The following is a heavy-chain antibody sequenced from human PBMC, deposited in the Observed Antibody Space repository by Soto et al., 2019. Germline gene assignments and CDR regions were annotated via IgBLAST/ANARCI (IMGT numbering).Heavy chain of an antibody. D-gene: IGHD3-10*01. J-gene: IGHJ6*02. CDR1: GFTFSSYA. Sequence: GGSLRLSCAASGFTFSSYALGWVRQSPGRGLECVSAISGSGVSTFYADSVKGRFTISRDTSKNTLYLQMNTLTAEDTAVYYCAKDHRIWGRLVEYMDVWGQGTTVTVSS. CDR2: ISGSGVST. V-gene: IGHV3-23*01. CDR3: AKDHRIWGRLVEYMDV.